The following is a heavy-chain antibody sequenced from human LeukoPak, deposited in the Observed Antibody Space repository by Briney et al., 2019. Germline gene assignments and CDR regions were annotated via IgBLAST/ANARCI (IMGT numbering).Heavy chain of an antibody. CDR1: GYTFTGYY. J-gene: IGHJ3*02. Sequence: GASVKVSCKASGYTFTGYYMHWVRQAPGQGLEWMGWINPSSGDTNYAQDFQGRVTMTRDTSISTAYMELSRLRYDDTAVYYCARDLAVFDAFDIWGQGTMVTVSS. D-gene: IGHD2-8*02. V-gene: IGHV1-2*02. CDR3: ARDLAVFDAFDI. CDR2: INPSSGDT.